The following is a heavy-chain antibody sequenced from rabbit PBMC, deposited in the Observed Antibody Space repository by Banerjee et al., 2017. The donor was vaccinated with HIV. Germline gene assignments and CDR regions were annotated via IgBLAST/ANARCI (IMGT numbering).Heavy chain of an antibody. D-gene: IGHD6-1*01. CDR1: GFTLSSYE. CDR3: ARANGGTSYGSDL. V-gene: IGHV1S40*01. Sequence: QSLEESGGDLVKPGASLALTCTASGFTLSSYEVSWVRQAPGNGLEWIGYITYGGSTWYASWAKGRFTISRTSSTTVTLEMTSLTAADTATYFCARANGGTSYGSDLWGPGTLVTVS. CDR2: ITYGGST. J-gene: IGHJ4*01.